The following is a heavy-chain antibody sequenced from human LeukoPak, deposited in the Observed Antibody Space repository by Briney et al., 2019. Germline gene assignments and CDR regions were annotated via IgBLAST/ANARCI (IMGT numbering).Heavy chain of an antibody. Sequence: GGSLRLSCAASGFTFSSYWLTWVRQAPGKGLEWVANIKQDGSEKFYVDSVKGRFTISRDSAKNSLYLQMNSLNAEDTAVYYCAKDEVVPGYYYTDVWGRGTTVTISS. J-gene: IGHJ6*03. CDR3: AKDEVVPGYYYTDV. CDR2: IKQDGSEK. D-gene: IGHD2-2*01. CDR1: GFTFSSYW. V-gene: IGHV3-7*01.